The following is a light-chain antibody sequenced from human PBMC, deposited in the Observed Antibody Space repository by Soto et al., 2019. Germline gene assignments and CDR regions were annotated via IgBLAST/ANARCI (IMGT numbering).Light chain of an antibody. J-gene: IGKJ4*01. Sequence: EIVLTQSPGTLSLSPGERATLSCRASQSVSSNYLAWYQHKPGQAPRLLIYGASNRATGIPDRFSGSGSGTDFTLTISRLELEDFAVYYCQQFGDSPPLLIFGGGTKVEIK. CDR2: GAS. CDR1: QSVSSNY. V-gene: IGKV3-20*01. CDR3: QQFGDSPPLLI.